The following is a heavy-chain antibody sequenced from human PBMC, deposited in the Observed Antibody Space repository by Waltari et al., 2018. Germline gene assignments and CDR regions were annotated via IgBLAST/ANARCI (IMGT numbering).Heavy chain of an antibody. D-gene: IGHD3-22*01. CDR3: ARDAADGSGYYY. J-gene: IGHJ4*02. V-gene: IGHV4-61*02. CDR1: GGSIRIGSYY. CDR2: IYTSGST. Sequence: QVQLQESGPGLVKPSQTLSLTCPVSGGSIRIGSYYWRWIRQPAGKGLEWIGRIYTSGSTNYNPSLKSRVTISVNTSKNQFSLKLSSVTAADTAVYYCARDAADGSGYYYWGQGTLVTVSS.